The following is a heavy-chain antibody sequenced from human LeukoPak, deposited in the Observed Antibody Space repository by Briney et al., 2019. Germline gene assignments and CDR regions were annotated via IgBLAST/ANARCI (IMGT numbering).Heavy chain of an antibody. D-gene: IGHD2/OR15-2a*01. J-gene: IGHJ5*02. CDR2: IHYSGST. CDR3: ARDVPSMNWFDP. Sequence: PSETLSLTCTVSGGSISSSYWSWIRQPPGKGLEWIGYIHYSGSTTYNSSLKSRVTMSVDTSKNQFSLKLSSVTAADTAVYYCARDVPSMNWFDPWGQGTLVTVSS. CDR1: GGSISSSY. V-gene: IGHV4-59*12.